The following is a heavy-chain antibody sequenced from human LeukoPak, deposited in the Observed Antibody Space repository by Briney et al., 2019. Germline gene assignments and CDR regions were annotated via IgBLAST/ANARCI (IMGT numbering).Heavy chain of an antibody. V-gene: IGHV3-48*01. CDR2: ISSSSSTI. CDR3: ATDPQSVDYYDSSGLDY. D-gene: IGHD3-22*01. Sequence: GGSLRLSCAASGFTFSSYSMNWVRQAPGKGLEWVSYISSSSSTIYYADSVKGRFTISRDNAKNSLYLQMNSLRAEDTAVYYCATDPQSVDYYDSSGLDYWGQGTLVTVSS. CDR1: GFTFSSYS. J-gene: IGHJ4*02.